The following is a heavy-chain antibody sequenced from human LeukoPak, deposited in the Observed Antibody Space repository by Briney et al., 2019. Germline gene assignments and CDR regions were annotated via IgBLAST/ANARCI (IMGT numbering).Heavy chain of an antibody. Sequence: ASVKVSCKASGYTFTGYYMHWVRQAPGQGLEWMGRINPNSGGTNYAQKFQGRVTMTRDTSISTAYMELSRLRSDDTAVYYCARDSLLYCSSTSCSDYWGQGTLVTVSS. CDR3: ARDSLLYCSSTSCSDY. V-gene: IGHV1-2*06. J-gene: IGHJ4*02. CDR2: INPNSGGT. CDR1: GYTFTGYY. D-gene: IGHD2-2*01.